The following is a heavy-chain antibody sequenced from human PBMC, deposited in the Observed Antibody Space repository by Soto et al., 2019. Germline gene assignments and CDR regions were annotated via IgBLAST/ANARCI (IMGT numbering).Heavy chain of an antibody. Sequence: GGSLRLSCAASGFTFSSYAMSWVRQATGKGPEWVSDISGSGGSTYYADSVKGRFTISRDNSRNTLYLQMNSLRAEDTAVYYCAKASSRFVVYLRDVWGQGTTVTVSS. CDR3: AKASSRFVVYLRDV. V-gene: IGHV3-23*01. CDR1: GFTFSSYA. D-gene: IGHD3-3*01. CDR2: ISGSGGST. J-gene: IGHJ6*02.